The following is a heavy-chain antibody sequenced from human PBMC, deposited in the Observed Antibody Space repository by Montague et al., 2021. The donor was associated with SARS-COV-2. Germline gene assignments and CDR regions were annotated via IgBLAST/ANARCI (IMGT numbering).Heavy chain of an antibody. D-gene: IGHD5-18*01. CDR3: ARGGGYSSSPFDF. V-gene: IGHV4-59*09. J-gene: IGHJ4*02. Sequence: TXYKPSLKSRVNISVDTSKSQFTLSLISVTAADTAVYYCARGGGYSSSPFDFWGQGSLVSVAS. CDR2: T.